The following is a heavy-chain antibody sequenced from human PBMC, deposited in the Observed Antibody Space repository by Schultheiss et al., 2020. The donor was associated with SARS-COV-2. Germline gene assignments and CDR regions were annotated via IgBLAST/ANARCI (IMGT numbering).Heavy chain of an antibody. CDR3: ARERAGAITIFGVVTRYGMDV. Sequence: SETLSLTCTVSGGSISSYYWSWIRQPPGMGLEWIGYMYYTGSTNYNPSLRSRVTISVDTSKNQFSLKLSSVTAADTAVYYCARERAGAITIFGVVTRYGMDVWGQGTTVTAP. CDR2: MYYTGST. J-gene: IGHJ6*02. V-gene: IGHV4-59*12. D-gene: IGHD3-3*01. CDR1: GGSISSYY.